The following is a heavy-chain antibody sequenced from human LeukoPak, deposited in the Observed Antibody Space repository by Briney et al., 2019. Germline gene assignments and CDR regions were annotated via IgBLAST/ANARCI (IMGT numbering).Heavy chain of an antibody. Sequence: SETLSLTCTVSGGSISSSSYYWSWIRQPPGKGLEWIGYIYYSGSTNYNPSLKSRVTISVDTSKNQFSLKLSSVTAADTAVYYCARGMWFYGSGSYSYYFDYWGQGTLVTVSS. V-gene: IGHV4-61*01. D-gene: IGHD3-10*01. CDR1: GGSISSSSYY. CDR2: IYYSGST. J-gene: IGHJ4*02. CDR3: ARGMWFYGSGSYSYYFDY.